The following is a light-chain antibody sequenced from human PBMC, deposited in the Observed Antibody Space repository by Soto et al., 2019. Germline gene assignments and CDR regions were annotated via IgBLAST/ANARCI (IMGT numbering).Light chain of an antibody. V-gene: IGLV1-51*01. CDR2: DNN. Sequence: QSVLTQPPSVSAAPGQKVTISCSGSSSNIGNNYVSWYQQLPGTAPKLLSYDNNKRPSGIPDRFSGSKSGTSATLGITGLQTGDEAEYYCGTWDSSLSAVVFGGGTKLTVL. CDR3: GTWDSSLSAVV. J-gene: IGLJ2*01. CDR1: SSNIGNNY.